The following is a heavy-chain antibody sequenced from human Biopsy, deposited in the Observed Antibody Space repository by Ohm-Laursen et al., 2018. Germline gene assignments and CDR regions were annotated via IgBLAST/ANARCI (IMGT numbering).Heavy chain of an antibody. CDR1: GGSISSDY. CDR2: IYYSGST. CDR3: ARATNSTGWPYYYFYCMDV. V-gene: IGHV4-59*01. J-gene: IGHJ6*02. D-gene: IGHD2/OR15-2a*01. Sequence: GTLSFTCTVSGGSISSDYWSWIRQTPGKGLEWIGYIYYSGSTNYNPSLKSRVTISVDTSKNQFSLRLNSVTAADTAVYYWARATNSTGWPYYYFYCMDVWGQGTTVTVSS.